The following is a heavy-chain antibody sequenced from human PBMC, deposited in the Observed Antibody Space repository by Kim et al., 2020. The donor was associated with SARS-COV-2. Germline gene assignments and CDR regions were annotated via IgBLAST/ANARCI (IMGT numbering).Heavy chain of an antibody. J-gene: IGHJ4*02. Sequence: GKGNTIYSQKFQGRVTFTTDTSARTAYMELSFLRSEDSAVYYCLGGFYFDYWGQGTLVTVSS. D-gene: IGHD3-16*01. CDR2: GKGNT. CDR3: LGGFYFDY. V-gene: IGHV1-3*01.